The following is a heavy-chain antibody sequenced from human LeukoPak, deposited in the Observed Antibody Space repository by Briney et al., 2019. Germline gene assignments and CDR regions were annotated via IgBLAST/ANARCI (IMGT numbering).Heavy chain of an antibody. D-gene: IGHD1-26*01. V-gene: IGHV1-18*01. CDR1: GYTFTSYG. J-gene: IGHJ2*01. Sequence: ASVKVSCKASGYTFTSYGISWVRQAPGQGLEWMGWISAYNGNTNYAQKLQGRVTMTTDTSTSTAYMELRSLRSDDTAVYYCASGSRAASDWYFDLWGRGTLVTVSS. CDR3: ASGSRAASDWYFDL. CDR2: ISAYNGNT.